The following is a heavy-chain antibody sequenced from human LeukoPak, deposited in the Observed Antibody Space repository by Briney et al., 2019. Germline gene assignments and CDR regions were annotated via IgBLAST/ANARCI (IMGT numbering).Heavy chain of an antibody. Sequence: GGSLRLSCAASGFTSTKYAMNWVRQAPRKGLEWVSVLIGSSGNTDYADSVKGRFTISRDTSKNTLFLQMNSLRAEDTAIYYCAKGAYDYIEIGYFDSWGQGTLVTVSS. J-gene: IGHJ4*02. CDR1: GFTSTKYA. D-gene: IGHD5-12*01. CDR3: AKGAYDYIEIGYFDS. V-gene: IGHV3-23*01. CDR2: LIGSSGNT.